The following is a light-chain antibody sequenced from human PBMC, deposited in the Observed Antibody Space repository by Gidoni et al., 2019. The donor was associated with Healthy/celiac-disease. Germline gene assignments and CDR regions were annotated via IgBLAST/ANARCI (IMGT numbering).Light chain of an antibody. V-gene: IGLV2-23*02. J-gene: IGLJ1*01. Sequence: QSALTQPASVSGSPGQSITISCTGTSSDVGSYNRGSWYQQHPGKAPKLMIYEVSKRPSGVSNRFSGSKSGNTASLTISGLQAEDEADYYCCSYAGSSTPYVFGTGTKVTVL. CDR3: CSYAGSSTPYV. CDR2: EVS. CDR1: SSDVGSYNR.